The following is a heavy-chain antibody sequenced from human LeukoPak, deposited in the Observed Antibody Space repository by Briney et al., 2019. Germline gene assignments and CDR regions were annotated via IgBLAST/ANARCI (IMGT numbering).Heavy chain of an antibody. CDR1: GFTFSSYG. CDR2: ISYDGSNK. Sequence: PGGSLRLSCAASGFTFSSYGMHWVRQAPGKGLEWVSIISYDGSNKNYADSVKGRFTISRDNSKNTLYLQMNSLRAEDTAVYYCARERSTVAPPHPFDYWGQGTLVTVSS. CDR3: ARERSTVAPPHPFDY. V-gene: IGHV3-30*03. D-gene: IGHD4-23*01. J-gene: IGHJ4*02.